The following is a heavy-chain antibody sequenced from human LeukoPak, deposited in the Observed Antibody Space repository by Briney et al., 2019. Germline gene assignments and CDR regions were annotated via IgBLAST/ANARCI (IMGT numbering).Heavy chain of an antibody. V-gene: IGHV4-4*07. CDR1: GGSISSYY. CDR3: ARDKDDCSVGSCYLFY. J-gene: IGHJ6*02. CDR2: IYSSGTT. D-gene: IGHD2-15*01. Sequence: SETLSLTCTVSGGSISSYYWSWIRQPAGKGLEWIGRIYSSGTTNHNPSLKSRVTMSVDTSKNQFSLNLSSVTAADTAVYYCARDKDDCSVGSCYLFYWGQGTTVTVSS.